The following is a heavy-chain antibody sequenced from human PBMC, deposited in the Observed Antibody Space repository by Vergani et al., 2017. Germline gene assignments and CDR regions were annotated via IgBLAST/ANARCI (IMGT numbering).Heavy chain of an antibody. Sequence: EVQLVESGGGLVQPGGSLRLSCAASGFTFSSYWMHWVRHAPGKGLVWVSRINSDGSSTSYADSVKGRFTISRDNAKNSLYLQMNSLRAEDTAVYYCARLDIVVVVAAGDDAFDIWGQGTMVTVSS. J-gene: IGHJ3*02. V-gene: IGHV3-74*01. CDR3: ARLDIVVVVAAGDDAFDI. CDR1: GFTFSSYW. CDR2: INSDGSST. D-gene: IGHD2-15*01.